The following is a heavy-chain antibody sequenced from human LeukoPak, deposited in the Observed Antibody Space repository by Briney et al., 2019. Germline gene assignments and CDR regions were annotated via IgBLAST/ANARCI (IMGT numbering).Heavy chain of an antibody. J-gene: IGHJ5*02. V-gene: IGHV1-46*01. Sequence: ASVKVSCKASGYTFTSYYMHWVRQAPGQGLEWMGIINPSGGSTSYAQKFQGRVTMTRDTSTSTVYMELSSLRSEDTAIYYCARDNSVGDNAWWFDPWGQGTLVTASS. D-gene: IGHD1-26*01. CDR2: INPSGGST. CDR3: ARDNSVGDNAWWFDP. CDR1: GYTFTSYY.